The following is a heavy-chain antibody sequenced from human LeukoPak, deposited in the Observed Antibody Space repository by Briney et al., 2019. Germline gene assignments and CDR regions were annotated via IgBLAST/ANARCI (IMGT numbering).Heavy chain of an antibody. V-gene: IGHV3-7*01. Sequence: GGSLRLSCAASGFTFKNYWMNWVRQAPGKGLEWVANIKEDGSQKSYVDSVKGRFTISRDNAKNSLYLQMNSLRAEDTAVYYCARDSAFGDFWSGYYSSYNWFDPWSQGTLVTVYS. CDR3: ARDSAFGDFWSGYYSSYNWFDP. CDR2: IKEDGSQK. D-gene: IGHD3-3*01. J-gene: IGHJ5*02. CDR1: GFTFKNYW.